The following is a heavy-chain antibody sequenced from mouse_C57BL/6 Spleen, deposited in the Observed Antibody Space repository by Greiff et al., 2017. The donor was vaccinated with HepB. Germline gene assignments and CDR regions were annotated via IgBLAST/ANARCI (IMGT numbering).Heavy chain of an antibody. CDR3: ARGNYGPYYAMDY. V-gene: IGHV1-80*01. J-gene: IGHJ4*01. CDR1: GYAFSSYW. D-gene: IGHD2-1*01. CDR2: IYPGDGDT. Sequence: QVQLQQSGAELVKPGASVKISCKASGYAFSSYWMNWVKQRPGKGLEWIGQIYPGDGDTNYNGKFKGKATLTADKSSSTAYMQLSSLTSEDSAVYFCARGNYGPYYAMDYWGQGTSVTVSS.